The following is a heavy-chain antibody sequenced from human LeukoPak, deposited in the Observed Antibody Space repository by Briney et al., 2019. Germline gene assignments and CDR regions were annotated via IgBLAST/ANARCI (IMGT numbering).Heavy chain of an antibody. CDR1: GDSISDYY. D-gene: IGHD2-2*01. V-gene: IGHV4-4*07. Sequence: SETLSLTCTVSGDSISDYYWSGILQPAGKGLEWIGRMYTRGSTNYNPSLKSRVTMSLDTSKNQFSLKMTSVTAADTAVYYCARDVPAAISGMDVWGKGTTVTVSS. CDR2: MYTRGST. CDR3: ARDVPAAISGMDV. J-gene: IGHJ6*04.